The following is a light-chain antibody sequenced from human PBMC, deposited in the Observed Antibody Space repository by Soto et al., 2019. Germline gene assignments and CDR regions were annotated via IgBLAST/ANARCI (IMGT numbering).Light chain of an antibody. CDR3: QKYNSAPLT. CDR1: QGISNS. V-gene: IGKV1-27*01. Sequence: DIQMTQSPSSLSASVGDRVTITCRASQGISNSLARYQQKPGKVPKLLIYTASTLQSGVPSRFSGRGFGTDFTLTITSLQPEDVATYYCQKYNSAPLTFGGGTRVEIK. CDR2: TAS. J-gene: IGKJ4*01.